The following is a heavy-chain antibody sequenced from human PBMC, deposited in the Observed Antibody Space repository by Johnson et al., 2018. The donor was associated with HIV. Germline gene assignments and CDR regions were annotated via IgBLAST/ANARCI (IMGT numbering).Heavy chain of an antibody. V-gene: IGHV3-66*01. CDR1: GFTVSRNY. CDR2: IYSGGST. D-gene: IGHD6-13*01. J-gene: IGHJ3*01. Sequence: VQLVESGGGLVQPGGSLRLSCAASGFTVSRNYISWVRQAPGKGLEWVSVIYSGGSTHYADSVKGRFTISRDNSKNTVYLQMNSLRADDTAVHYCAKDFGSSSWHAFDVWGQGTMVTVSS. CDR3: AKDFGSSSWHAFDV.